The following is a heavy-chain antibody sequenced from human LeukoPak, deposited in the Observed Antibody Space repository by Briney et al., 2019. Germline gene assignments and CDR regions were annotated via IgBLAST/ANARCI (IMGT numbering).Heavy chain of an antibody. J-gene: IGHJ4*02. CDR2: ISVRSNYI. CDR1: GYTFSSFS. Sequence: GGSLRLSCVASGYTFSSFSINWVRQAPGKGLEWVSSISVRSNYIYYADSVRGRFSISRDDARNSLYLRMDSLRGDDTAVYYCARLRRNSDSSGYYYYYDYWGQGTLVTVSS. CDR3: ARLRRNSDSSGYYYYYDY. V-gene: IGHV3-21*01. D-gene: IGHD3-22*01.